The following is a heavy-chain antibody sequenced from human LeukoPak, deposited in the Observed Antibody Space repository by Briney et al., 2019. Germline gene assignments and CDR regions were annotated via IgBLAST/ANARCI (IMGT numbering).Heavy chain of an antibody. V-gene: IGHV4-34*01. Sequence: SSETLSLTCAVYGGSFSGYYWSWIRQPPGKGLEWIGEINHSGSTNYNPSLKSRVTISVDTSKNQFSLKLSSVTAADTAVYYCARHSTVTTVRAYWFDPWGQGTLVTVSS. CDR2: INHSGST. CDR3: ARHSTVTTVRAYWFDP. CDR1: GGSFSGYY. D-gene: IGHD4-17*01. J-gene: IGHJ5*02.